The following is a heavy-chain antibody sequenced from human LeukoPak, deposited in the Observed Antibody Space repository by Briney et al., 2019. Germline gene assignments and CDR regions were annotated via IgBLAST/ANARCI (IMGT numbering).Heavy chain of an antibody. V-gene: IGHV1-69*06. D-gene: IGHD5-18*01. Sequence: GASVKVSCKASGGTFSSYATSWVRQAPGQGLEWMGGIIPIFGTANYAQKFQGRVAITADKSTSTAYMELSSLRSEDTAVYYCARAQSGYSYGNPFDYWGQGTLVTVSS. CDR3: ARAQSGYSYGNPFDY. CDR1: GGTFSSYA. J-gene: IGHJ4*02. CDR2: IIPIFGTA.